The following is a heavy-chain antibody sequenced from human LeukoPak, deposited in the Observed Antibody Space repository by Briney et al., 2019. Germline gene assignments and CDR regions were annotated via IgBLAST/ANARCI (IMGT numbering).Heavy chain of an antibody. Sequence: SETLSLTRTVSGGSISSYYWSWIRQPPGKGLEWIGYIYYSGSTNYNPSLKSRVTISVDTSKNQFSLKLSSVTAADTAVYYCAREVRLAGLDAFDIWGQGTMVTVSS. V-gene: IGHV4-59*01. J-gene: IGHJ3*02. CDR2: IYYSGST. D-gene: IGHD1-14*01. CDR3: AREVRLAGLDAFDI. CDR1: GGSISSYY.